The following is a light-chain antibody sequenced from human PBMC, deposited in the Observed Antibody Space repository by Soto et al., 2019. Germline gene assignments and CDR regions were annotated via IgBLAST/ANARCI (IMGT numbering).Light chain of an antibody. J-gene: IGLJ2*01. Sequence: QSVLTQPASVSGSPGQSITISCTGTSSDVGGYNYVSWYQQHPGKAPKLMIYDVNNRPSGVSNRFSGSKSGNTASLTISALQAEDEADYYCSSYTSSSTPVVFGGGTQLTVL. CDR2: DVN. CDR1: SSDVGGYNY. V-gene: IGLV2-14*01. CDR3: SSYTSSSTPVV.